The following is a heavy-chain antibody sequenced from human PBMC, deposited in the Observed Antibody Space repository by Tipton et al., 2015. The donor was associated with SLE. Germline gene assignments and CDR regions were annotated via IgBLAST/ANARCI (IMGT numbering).Heavy chain of an antibody. D-gene: IGHD2-2*02. CDR2: VYYVGST. J-gene: IGHJ5*02. CDR1: GDSIGTYY. V-gene: IGHV4-59*12. CDR3: ARVWAAAAIGGFDP. Sequence: TLSLTCTVSGDSIGTYYWNWIRQSPGKGLEWIGNVYYVGSTNYNPSLKGRVTISVDTSKNQFSLKLSSVTAADTAVYYCARVWAAAAIGGFDPWGQGTLVTVSS.